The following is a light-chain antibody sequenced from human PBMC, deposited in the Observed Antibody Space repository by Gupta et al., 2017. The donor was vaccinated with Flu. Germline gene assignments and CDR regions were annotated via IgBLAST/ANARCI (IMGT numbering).Light chain of an antibody. CDR2: VNS. V-gene: IGLV1-40*01. CDR3: QSYDSSLTSYV. J-gene: IGLJ1*01. CDR1: SSNIGAGYD. Sequence: VTISCTGSSSNIGAGYDVHWYQQLPGTAPKLLIYVNSNRPSGVPDRFSGSKSGTSASLAISGLQAEDEADYYCQSYDSSLTSYVFGGGTKVNVL.